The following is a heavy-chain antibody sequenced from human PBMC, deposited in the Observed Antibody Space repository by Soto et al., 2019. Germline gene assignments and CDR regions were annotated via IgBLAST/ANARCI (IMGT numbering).Heavy chain of an antibody. J-gene: IGHJ5*02. CDR1: GYTFTSYG. CDR3: APYDPLGNWFDP. CDR2: ISAYNGNT. D-gene: IGHD3-3*01. V-gene: IGHV1-18*01. Sequence: GASVKVSCKASGYTFTSYGISWVRQAPGQGLEWMGWISAYNGNTNYAQKLQGRVTMTTDTSTSTAYMELRSLGSDDTAVYYCAPYDPLGNWFDPWGQGTLVTVSS.